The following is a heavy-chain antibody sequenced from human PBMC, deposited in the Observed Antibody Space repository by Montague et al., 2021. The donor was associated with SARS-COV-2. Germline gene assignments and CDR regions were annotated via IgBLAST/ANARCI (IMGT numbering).Heavy chain of an antibody. Sequence: CAISGDSVWSNTAAWNWIRQSPSGGLEWLGRINYRSKWTSDYATSVEGRIGIDPDTSKNQFFLHLRSVTPEDTGVYYCVRDTGSAQAGFDAWGQGTLVTVSS. CDR1: GDSVWSNTAA. CDR2: INYRSKWTS. J-gene: IGHJ4*02. V-gene: IGHV6-1*01. CDR3: VRDTGSAQAGFDA. D-gene: IGHD3-10*01.